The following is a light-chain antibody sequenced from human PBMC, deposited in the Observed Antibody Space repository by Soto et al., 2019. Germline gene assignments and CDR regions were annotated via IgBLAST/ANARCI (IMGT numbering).Light chain of an antibody. Sequence: DIQMTQSPSSLSASVGDRVTITCRASEDINRYLNWYQQKPGRAPKILIFLTSSLQTGVPSRFSGSGYGTDFTLTISSLQPEDFATYYCQQSYGSFPRTFGPGTRVEIK. CDR1: EDINRY. V-gene: IGKV1-39*01. J-gene: IGKJ1*01. CDR2: LTS. CDR3: QQSYGSFPRT.